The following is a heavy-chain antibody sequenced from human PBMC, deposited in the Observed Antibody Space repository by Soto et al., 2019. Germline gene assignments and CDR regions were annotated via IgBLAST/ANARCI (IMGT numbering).Heavy chain of an antibody. Sequence: QVQLVESGGGVVQPGRSLRLSCAASGFTFSSYAMHWVRQAPGKGLEWVAVISYDGSNKYYADSVKGRFTISRDNSKNTLYLPMNSLRAEDTAVYYCARGSMTTVTPGDYWGQGTLVTVFS. J-gene: IGHJ4*02. CDR3: ARGSMTTVTPGDY. CDR2: ISYDGSNK. D-gene: IGHD4-17*01. V-gene: IGHV3-30-3*01. CDR1: GFTFSSYA.